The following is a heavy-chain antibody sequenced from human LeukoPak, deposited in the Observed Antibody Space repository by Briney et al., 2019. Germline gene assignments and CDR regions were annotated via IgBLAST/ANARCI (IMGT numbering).Heavy chain of an antibody. CDR3: ARHVVAVGFDY. Sequence: PGGSLRLSCAASGFTFSTYTMNWVRQAPGKGLEWVSSITSSSSYIYYADSVKGRFTISRDNAKNSLYLQMNSLRVEDTAVYYCARHVVAVGFDYWGQGTLVTVSS. D-gene: IGHD3-22*01. CDR2: ITSSSSYI. J-gene: IGHJ4*02. V-gene: IGHV3-21*01. CDR1: GFTFSTYT.